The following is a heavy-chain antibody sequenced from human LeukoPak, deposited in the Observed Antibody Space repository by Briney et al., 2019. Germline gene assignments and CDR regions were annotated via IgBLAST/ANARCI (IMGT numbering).Heavy chain of an antibody. Sequence: GGSLRLSCAAPGFTFSRHWMHWVRQAPGKGLVWVSRINSDGSTTVYADSVKGRFTLSRDNAKNTLYLQMNSLRAEDTAVYYCTRTSYYDGGGSYRHFDYWGQGNLVTVSS. CDR2: INSDGSTT. J-gene: IGHJ4*02. D-gene: IGHD3-22*01. CDR3: TRTSYYDGGGSYRHFDY. V-gene: IGHV3-74*01. CDR1: GFTFSRHW.